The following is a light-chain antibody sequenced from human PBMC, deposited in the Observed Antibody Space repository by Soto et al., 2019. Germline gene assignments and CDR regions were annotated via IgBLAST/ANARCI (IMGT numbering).Light chain of an antibody. CDR1: SSAVGGSHY. CDR3: RSYTSSSSYV. CDR2: DVS. Sequence: QSVLTQPASLSGSPGQSGAIASTGTSSAVGGSHYVSRYQQHPGKAPKLMISDVSNRPSGVSNRFSGSKSGNTASLTISGLQAEDEADYYCRSYTSSSSYVFGTGTKVTVL. J-gene: IGLJ1*01. V-gene: IGLV2-14*01.